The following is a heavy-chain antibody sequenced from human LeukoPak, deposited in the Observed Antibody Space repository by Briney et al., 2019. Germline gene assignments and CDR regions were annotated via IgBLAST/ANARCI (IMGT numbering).Heavy chain of an antibody. CDR2: IYTSGST. J-gene: IGHJ4*02. D-gene: IGHD3-16*01. V-gene: IGHV4-4*07. CDR3: ARVGDYALKD. Sequence: SETLSLTCTVSGGSISSYYWSWIRQPAGKGLEWIGRIYTSGSTNYNPSLKSRVTMSVDTSKNQCTLKLNSVAAADTAVYYCARVGDYALKDWGQGTLVTVSS. CDR1: GGSISSYY.